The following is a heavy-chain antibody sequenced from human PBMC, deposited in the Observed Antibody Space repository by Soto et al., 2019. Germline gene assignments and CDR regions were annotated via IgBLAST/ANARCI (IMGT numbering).Heavy chain of an antibody. CDR3: ARYTSYFDSSGYPDF. CDR1: GGSISSSNFY. Sequence: SETLSLTCTVSGGSISSSNFYWGWIRQPPGKGLEWIASIYYSGSAYYNPSLQSRVTISVDTSKSQFSLRLSSMTAADTAVYYCARYTSYFDSSGYPDFWGQGTLVTVSS. D-gene: IGHD3-22*01. J-gene: IGHJ4*02. V-gene: IGHV4-39*01. CDR2: IYYSGSA.